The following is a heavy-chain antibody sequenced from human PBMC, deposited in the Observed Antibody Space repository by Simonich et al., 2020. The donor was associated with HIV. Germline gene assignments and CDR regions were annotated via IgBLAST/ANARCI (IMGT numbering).Heavy chain of an antibody. CDR1: GYAFTDYY. CDR3: ATNPYYFGSGSETYYFDY. D-gene: IGHD3-10*01. CDR2: VAPKDGET. V-gene: IGHV1-69-2*01. Sequence: EVQVVQSGAEVKKPGATVKISCKVSGYAFTDYYMNWVQQAPGRGLEWMGLVAPKDGETKLAEKCQGRFTITADTSTDTAYMELGSRRSEDTAVYYCATNPYYFGSGSETYYFDYWGQGTLVTVSS. J-gene: IGHJ4*02.